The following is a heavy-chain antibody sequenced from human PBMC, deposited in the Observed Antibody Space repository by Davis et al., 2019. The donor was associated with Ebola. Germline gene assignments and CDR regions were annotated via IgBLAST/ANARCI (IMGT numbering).Heavy chain of an antibody. D-gene: IGHD3-22*01. CDR2: ISSSSSYI. Sequence: GESLKISCSASGFTFSNSGMHWVRQAPGKGLEWVSSISSSSSYIYYADSVKGRFTISRDNAKNSLYLQMNSLRAEDTAVYYCARLSGSIVVVTWGQGTLVTVSS. V-gene: IGHV3-21*01. J-gene: IGHJ5*02. CDR3: ARLSGSIVVVT. CDR1: GFTFSNSG.